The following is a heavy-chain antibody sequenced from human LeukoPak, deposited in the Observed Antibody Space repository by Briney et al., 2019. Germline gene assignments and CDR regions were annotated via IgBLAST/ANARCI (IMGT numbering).Heavy chain of an antibody. V-gene: IGHV4-4*02. CDR3: ARDVGSGWSSFDY. CDR2: IYHTGST. J-gene: IGHJ4*02. CDR1: GGSISSSHW. D-gene: IGHD6-19*01. Sequence: KPSGTLSLTCAVSGGSISSSHWWSWVRQPPGKGLEWIGEIYHTGSTNYNPSLKSRVTISEDKSENQFSLELSSVTAADTAVYYCARDVGSGWSSFDYWGQGTLVTVSS.